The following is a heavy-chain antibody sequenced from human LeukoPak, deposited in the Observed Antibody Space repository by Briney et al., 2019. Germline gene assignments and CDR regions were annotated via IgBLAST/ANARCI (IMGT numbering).Heavy chain of an antibody. CDR3: ARPYMYYDFWSGYYPFDY. J-gene: IGHJ4*02. Sequence: PGGSLRLSCAASGFTFSSYWMSWVRQAPGKGLAWVANIKQDGSEKYYVDSVKGRFTISRDNAKNSLYLQMNSLRAEDTAVYYCARPYMYYDFWSGYYPFDYWGQGTLVTVSS. CDR1: GFTFSSYW. CDR2: IKQDGSEK. V-gene: IGHV3-7*01. D-gene: IGHD3-3*01.